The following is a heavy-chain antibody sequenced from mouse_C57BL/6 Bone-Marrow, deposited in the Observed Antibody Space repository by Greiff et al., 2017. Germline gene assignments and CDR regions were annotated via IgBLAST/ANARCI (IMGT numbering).Heavy chain of an antibody. D-gene: IGHD2-4*01. CDR2: ISDGGSYT. Sequence: EVKVEESGGGLVKPGGSLKLSCAASGFTFSSYAMSWVRQTPEKRLEWVATISDGGSYTYYPDNVKGRFTISRDNAENNLYLQMSHLKSEDTAMYYCAREGLRAWFAYWGQGTLVTVSA. V-gene: IGHV5-4*01. CDR1: GFTFSSYA. CDR3: AREGLRAWFAY. J-gene: IGHJ3*01.